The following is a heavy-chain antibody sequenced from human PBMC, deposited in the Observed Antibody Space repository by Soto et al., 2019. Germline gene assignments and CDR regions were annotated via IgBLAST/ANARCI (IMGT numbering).Heavy chain of an antibody. CDR2: ISRYGDIT. CDR3: AKDRYLDHDSRGYLFDN. J-gene: IGHJ4*02. CDR1: GFTFNIYA. Sequence: EVQLLESGGDLIQPGGSLRLSCAASGFTFNIYAMTWVRQAPGKGLEWVSAISRYGDITYYADSVEGRFTISRDNSKNTRYLQMNSLSAEDTAVYYCAKDRYLDHDSRGYLFDNWGQGTLVTVSS. V-gene: IGHV3-23*01. D-gene: IGHD3-22*01.